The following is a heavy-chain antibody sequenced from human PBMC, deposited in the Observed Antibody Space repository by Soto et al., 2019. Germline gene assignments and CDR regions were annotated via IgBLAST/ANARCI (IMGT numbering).Heavy chain of an antibody. CDR2: INHSGST. D-gene: IGHD1-7*01. V-gene: IGHV4-34*01. CDR3: ATLTGTTMRYNWFDP. CDR1: GGSFSGYY. J-gene: IGHJ5*02. Sequence: SETLSLTCAVYGGSFSGYYWSWIRQPPGKGLEWIGEINHSGSTNYNPSLKSRVTISVDTSKNQFSLKLSSVTAADTAVYYCATLTGTTMRYNWFDPWGQGTLVTVSS.